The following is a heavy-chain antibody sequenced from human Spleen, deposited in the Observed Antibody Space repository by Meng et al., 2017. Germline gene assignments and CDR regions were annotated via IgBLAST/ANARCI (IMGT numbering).Heavy chain of an antibody. Sequence: GGSLRLSCAASGFTFNNYWMSWVRQAPGKGLEWVANMEQNESKKGSKKNYVDSVKGRFIISRDNAKNSLYLDMNSLRVEDTAVYYCARDPTYGAIDSWGQGTLVTVSS. V-gene: IGHV3-7*01. CDR3: ARDPTYGAIDS. CDR1: GFTFNNYW. J-gene: IGHJ4*02. D-gene: IGHD4/OR15-4a*01. CDR2: MEQNESKKGSKK.